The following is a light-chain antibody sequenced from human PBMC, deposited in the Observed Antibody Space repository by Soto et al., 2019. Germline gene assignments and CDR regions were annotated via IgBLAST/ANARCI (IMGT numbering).Light chain of an antibody. CDR1: QSVSSN. J-gene: IGKJ1*01. CDR3: QQYNNWLWT. CDR2: GAS. Sequence: EIVMTQSPATLSVSPGERATLSCRASQSVSSNLAWYQQKPGQDPRLLIYGASTRATGIPARFSGSGSETAFTLTISSLQSEDFAVYYCQQYNNWLWTFGQGTKVEIK. V-gene: IGKV3-15*01.